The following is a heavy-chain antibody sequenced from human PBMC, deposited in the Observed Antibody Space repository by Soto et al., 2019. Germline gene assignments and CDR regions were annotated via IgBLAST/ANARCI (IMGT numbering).Heavy chain of an antibody. CDR1: GFTFSSYG. Sequence: GGSLRLSCAASGFTFSSYGMHWVRQAPGKGLEWVAVISYDGSNKYYADSVKGRFTTSRDNSKNTLYLQMNSLRAEDTAVYYCAKTALRIGIYYYYMDVWGKGTTVTVSS. J-gene: IGHJ6*03. V-gene: IGHV3-30*18. D-gene: IGHD1-26*01. CDR2: ISYDGSNK. CDR3: AKTALRIGIYYYYMDV.